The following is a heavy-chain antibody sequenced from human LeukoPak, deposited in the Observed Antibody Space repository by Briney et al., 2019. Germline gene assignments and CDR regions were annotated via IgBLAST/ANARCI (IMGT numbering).Heavy chain of an antibody. J-gene: IGHJ4*02. CDR3: ARRPYTSGWYFYFDY. CDR1: GGSISSSSYY. Sequence: SETLSLTCTASGGSISSSSYYWGWIRQPPGKGLEWTGSIYYLGSTYYNPSLKSRDTISVDTSKNQFSLRLSSVTAADTAVYYCARRPYTSGWYFYFDYWGQRTLVTVSS. D-gene: IGHD6-19*01. V-gene: IGHV4-39*01. CDR2: IYYLGST.